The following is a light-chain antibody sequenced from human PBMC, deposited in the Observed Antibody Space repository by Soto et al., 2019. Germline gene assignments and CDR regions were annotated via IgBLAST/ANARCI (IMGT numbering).Light chain of an antibody. CDR3: QQYNNWPCT. CDR2: GAS. J-gene: IGKJ2*02. CDR1: QSVSSN. Sequence: EIVMTQSPATLSVSPGERATLSCRASQSVSSNLAWYQQKPGQAPRLLSYGASTRATGIPARFSGSGSGTEFTLTISSLQSEDCAVYYCQQYNNWPCTFGQGTKLEIK. V-gene: IGKV3-15*01.